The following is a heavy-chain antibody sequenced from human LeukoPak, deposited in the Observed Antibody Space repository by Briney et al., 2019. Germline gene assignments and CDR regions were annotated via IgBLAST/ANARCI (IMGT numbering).Heavy chain of an antibody. CDR2: ISSSSSYI. D-gene: IGHD2-2*01. V-gene: IGHV3-21*01. CDR3: ARWGTLGYCSSTSCYLDY. Sequence: GGSLRLSCAASGFTFSSYSMNWVRQAPGKGLEWVSPISSSSSYIYYADSVKGRFTISRDNAKNSLYLQMNSLRAEDTAVYYCARWGTLGYCSSTSCYLDYWGQGTLVTVSS. CDR1: GFTFSSYS. J-gene: IGHJ4*02.